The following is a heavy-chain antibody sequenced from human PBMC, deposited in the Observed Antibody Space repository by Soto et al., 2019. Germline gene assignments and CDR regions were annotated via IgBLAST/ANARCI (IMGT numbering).Heavy chain of an antibody. CDR2: ISHNGASA. CDR3: VKPPAPSDY. CDR1: GFPFDTYA. J-gene: IGHJ4*02. Sequence: GGSLRLSCAASGFPFDTYAMTWVRQAPGKGLEWVSGISHNGASAYYADSVKGRFTISRDNSKSTLYLQMNSLRADDTAVYYCVKPPAPSDYWGQGTLVTVSS. V-gene: IGHV3-23*01.